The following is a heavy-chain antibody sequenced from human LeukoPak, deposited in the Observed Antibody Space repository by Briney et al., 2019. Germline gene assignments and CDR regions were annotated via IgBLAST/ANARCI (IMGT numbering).Heavy chain of an antibody. CDR3: ATVTGTTPFDY. D-gene: IGHD1-1*01. V-gene: IGHV4-4*02. CDR1: GGSITSSSW. J-gene: IGHJ4*02. Sequence: SGTLSLTCAVSGGSITSSSWWSLVRQPPGKGLEWIGEISHSGSTNYNPSRESRVTISVDTPKNHFSLKLRSVTAADTAVYFCATVTGTTPFDYWGQG. CDR2: ISHSGST.